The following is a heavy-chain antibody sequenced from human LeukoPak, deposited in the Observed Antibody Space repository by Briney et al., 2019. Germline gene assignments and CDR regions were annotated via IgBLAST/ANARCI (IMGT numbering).Heavy chain of an antibody. J-gene: IGHJ3*02. CDR2: IRYDGSNK. D-gene: IGHD2-21*01. Sequence: GGPLRLSCAASGFTFSSYGMHWVRQAPGKGLEWVAFIRYDGSNKYYADSVKGRFTISRDNSKNTLYLQMNSLRAEDTAVYYCAKRLRPPDAFDIWGQGTMVTVSS. CDR3: AKRLRPPDAFDI. V-gene: IGHV3-30*02. CDR1: GFTFSSYG.